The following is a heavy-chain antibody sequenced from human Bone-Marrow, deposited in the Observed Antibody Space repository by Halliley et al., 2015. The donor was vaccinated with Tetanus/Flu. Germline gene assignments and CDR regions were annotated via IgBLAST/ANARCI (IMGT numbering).Heavy chain of an antibody. V-gene: IGHV4-31*02. D-gene: IGHD3-22*01. J-gene: IGHJ4*02. Sequence: SGATFYNPSLEGRVTISVGRSQNRFSLRLSSVTAADTAVYHCASFYDSTGYRARGHFDHWGQGTLVTVSS. CDR3: ASFYDSTGYRARGHFDH. CDR2: SGAT.